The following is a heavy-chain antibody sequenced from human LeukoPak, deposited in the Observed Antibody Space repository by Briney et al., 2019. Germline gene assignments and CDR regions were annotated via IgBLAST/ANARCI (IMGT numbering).Heavy chain of an antibody. CDR2: FDPEDGET. J-gene: IGHJ3*02. CDR1: GYTLTELS. D-gene: IGHD3-10*01. Sequence: GASVKVSCKVSGYTLTELSMHWVRQAPGKGLEWMGGFDPEDGETIYAQKFQGRVTMTEDTSTDTAYMELSSLRSEDTAVYYCATGTKNIKYYYGSGSGFDIWGQGTMVTVSS. CDR3: ATGTKNIKYYYGSGSGFDI. V-gene: IGHV1-24*01.